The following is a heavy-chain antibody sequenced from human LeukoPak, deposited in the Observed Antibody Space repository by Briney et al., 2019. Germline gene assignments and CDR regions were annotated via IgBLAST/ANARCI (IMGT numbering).Heavy chain of an antibody. CDR3: AKKRIRFLEWLRYYYYGMDV. CDR2: IIPIFATA. Sequence: SVKVSCKASGGTFSSYAISWVRQAPGQGLEWMGGIIPIFATANYAQKFQGRVTITADESTSTAYMELSSLRSEDTAVYYCAKKRIRFLEWLRYYYYGMDVWGQGTTVTVSS. J-gene: IGHJ6*02. CDR1: GGTFSSYA. D-gene: IGHD3-3*01. V-gene: IGHV1-69*13.